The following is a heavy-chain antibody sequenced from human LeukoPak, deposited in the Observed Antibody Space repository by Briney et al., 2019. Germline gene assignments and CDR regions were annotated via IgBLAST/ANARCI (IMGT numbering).Heavy chain of an antibody. CDR2: VYYSGSA. J-gene: IGHJ4*02. V-gene: IGHV4-31*03. D-gene: IGHD2-15*01. CDR1: GGSISRGGYY. Sequence: PSQTLSLTCTVSGGSISRGGYYWSWIRQHPGKGLEWIGYVYYSGSAYYNSSLKSRVTISIDTSENQFSLKLSSVTATDTAVYYCARLVCGGGSCPAEFDYWGQGTLVTVSS. CDR3: ARLVCGGGSCPAEFDY.